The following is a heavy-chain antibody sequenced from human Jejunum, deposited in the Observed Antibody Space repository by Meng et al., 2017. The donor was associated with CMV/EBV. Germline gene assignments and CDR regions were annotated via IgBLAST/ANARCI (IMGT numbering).Heavy chain of an antibody. CDR2: ISYSGST. D-gene: IGHD3-22*01. Sequence: SGGSSSSGDYSWSWIRQAPGKGLEWIGYISYSGSTYYNPSLKTRITLSIDTSKAQFSLKMSSVTAADTAVYYCASYYYDASGHNWFDAWGRGILVTVSS. J-gene: IGHJ5*02. CDR1: GGSSSSGDYS. V-gene: IGHV4-30-4*08. CDR3: ASYYYDASGHNWFDA.